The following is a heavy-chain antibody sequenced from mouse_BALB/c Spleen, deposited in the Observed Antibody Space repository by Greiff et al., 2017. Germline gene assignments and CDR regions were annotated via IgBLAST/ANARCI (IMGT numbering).Heavy chain of an antibody. J-gene: IGHJ3*01. V-gene: IGHV1-80*01. CDR1: GYAFSSYW. D-gene: IGHD2-3*01. Sequence: QVQLKESGAELVRPGSSVKISCKASGYAFSSYWMNWVKQRPGQGLEWIGQIYPGDGDTNYNGKFKGKATLTADKSSSTAYMQLSSLTSEDSAVYFCAREGGYYRFAYWGQGTLVTVSA. CDR3: AREGGYYRFAY. CDR2: IYPGDGDT.